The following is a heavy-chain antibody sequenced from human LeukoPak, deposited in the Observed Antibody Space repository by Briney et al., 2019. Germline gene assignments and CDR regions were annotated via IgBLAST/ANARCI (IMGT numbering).Heavy chain of an antibody. CDR3: ARLYSSSSSPDY. D-gene: IGHD6-6*01. CDR1: GSIFTSYW. Sequence: GGSLQISCKGSGSIFTSYWIGWVRQLPGKGLEWMGIIYPGDSDTRYSPSFQGQVTISADKSISTAYLQWSSVKASDTAMYYCARLYSSSSSPDYWGQGTLVTVSS. V-gene: IGHV5-51*01. CDR2: IYPGDSDT. J-gene: IGHJ4*02.